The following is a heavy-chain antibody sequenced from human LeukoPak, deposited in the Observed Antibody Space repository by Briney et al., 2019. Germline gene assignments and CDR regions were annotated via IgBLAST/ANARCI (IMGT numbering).Heavy chain of an antibody. V-gene: IGHV1-69*10. J-gene: IGHJ3*02. CDR1: GGTFSSYA. CDR3: ARDQGPYGSGRFGAFDI. D-gene: IGHD3-10*01. Sequence: SVKVSCKASGGTFSSYAISWVRQAPGQGLEWMGGIIPILGIANYAQKFQGRVTITADKSTSTAYMELSSLRSEDTAVYYCARDQGPYGSGRFGAFDIWAKGQWSPSLQ. CDR2: IIPILGIA.